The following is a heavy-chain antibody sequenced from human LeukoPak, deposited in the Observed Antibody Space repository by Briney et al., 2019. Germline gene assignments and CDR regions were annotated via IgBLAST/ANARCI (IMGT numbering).Heavy chain of an antibody. Sequence: ASVKVSCKASGGTFSSYTISWVRQAPGQGLEWMGRIIPILGIANYAQKFQGRVTITADKSTSTAYMELSSLRSEDTAVYYCARARAYYDSSGYYRYWGQGTLSPSPQ. CDR1: GGTFSSYT. CDR3: ARARAYYDSSGYYRY. D-gene: IGHD3-22*01. J-gene: IGHJ4*02. V-gene: IGHV1-69*02. CDR2: IIPILGIA.